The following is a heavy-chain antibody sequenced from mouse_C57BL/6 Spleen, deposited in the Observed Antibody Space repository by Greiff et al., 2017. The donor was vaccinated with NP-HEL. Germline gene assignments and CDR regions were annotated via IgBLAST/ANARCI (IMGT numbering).Heavy chain of an antibody. Sequence: QVQLKESGPELVKPGASVKISCKASGYAFSSSWMNWVKQRPGKGLEWIGRIYPGDGDTNYNGKFKGKATLTADKSSSTAYMQLSSLTSEDSAVYFCARSELGYFDYWGQGTTLTVSS. CDR2: IYPGDGDT. D-gene: IGHD4-1*01. V-gene: IGHV1-82*01. CDR3: ARSELGYFDY. CDR1: GYAFSSSW. J-gene: IGHJ2*01.